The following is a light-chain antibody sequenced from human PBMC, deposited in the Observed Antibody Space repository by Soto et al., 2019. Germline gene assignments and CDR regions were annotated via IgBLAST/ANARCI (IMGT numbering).Light chain of an antibody. V-gene: IGKV1-5*03. Sequence: DIQMTQSPSTLSGSAGDRVTITCRASQTISSWLAWYQQKPGKAPKLLIYKASTLKSGVPSRFSGSGSGTEFTLTISSLQPDDFATYYCQHYNSYSEAFGQGTKVHIK. CDR2: KAS. J-gene: IGKJ1*01. CDR3: QHYNSYSEA. CDR1: QTISSW.